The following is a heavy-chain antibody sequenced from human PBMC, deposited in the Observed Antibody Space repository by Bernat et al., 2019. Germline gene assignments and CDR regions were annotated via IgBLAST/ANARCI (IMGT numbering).Heavy chain of an antibody. Sequence: EVQLVESGGGVVRPGGSLRLSCAASGFTFDDYGMSWVRQAPGKGLEWVSGINWNGGSTGYADSVKGRFTISRDNAKNSLYQQMNSLRAEDTAVYYCGRELYYYDSSGDYWGYWGQGTLVTVSS. D-gene: IGHD3-22*01. CDR1: GFTFDDYG. CDR3: GRELYYYDSSGDYWGY. CDR2: INWNGGST. J-gene: IGHJ4*02. V-gene: IGHV3-20*04.